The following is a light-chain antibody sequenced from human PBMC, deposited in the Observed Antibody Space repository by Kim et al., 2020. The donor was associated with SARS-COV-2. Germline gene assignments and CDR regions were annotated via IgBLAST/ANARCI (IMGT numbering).Light chain of an antibody. CDR2: DNN. J-gene: IGLJ1*01. CDR3: AAWDDRLTGLYV. CDR1: SSNFGSNT. V-gene: IGLV1-44*01. Sequence: RVTISCPVRSSNFGSNTVSWYQHPPGTAPSPHIYDNNQRPSGVPDRFSGPKSGTSASLAFSGLQSDDEADYYCAAWDDRLTGLYVFGTGTKVTVL.